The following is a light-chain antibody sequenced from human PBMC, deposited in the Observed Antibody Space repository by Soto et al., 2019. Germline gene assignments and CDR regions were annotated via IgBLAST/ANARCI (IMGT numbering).Light chain of an antibody. CDR1: SSDVDL. CDR2: EAS. CDR3: CSYEPFTTFPV. Sequence: QSALTQPASVSGSPGQSITIPCTGTSSDVDLVSWYQQHPDKAPKLIIWEASKRPLGISNRFSGSKFGDTASLAISGLQAEDEAEYYCCSYEPFTTFPVFGGGTQLTVL. V-gene: IGLV2-23*02. J-gene: IGLJ3*02.